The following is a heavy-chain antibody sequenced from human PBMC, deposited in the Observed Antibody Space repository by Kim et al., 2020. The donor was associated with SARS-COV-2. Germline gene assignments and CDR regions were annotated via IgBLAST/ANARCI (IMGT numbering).Heavy chain of an antibody. D-gene: IGHD6-13*01. J-gene: IGHJ4*02. CDR1: GFTFSSYA. CDR3: AREEEVESAAGHIDY. CDR2: ISYDGSNK. V-gene: IGHV3-30*04. Sequence: GGSLRLSCAASGFTFSSYAMHWVRQAPGKGLEWVAVISYDGSNKYYADSVKGRFTISRDNSKNTLYLQMNSLRAEHTAVYYCAREEEVESAAGHIDYWGQGTLVTVSS.